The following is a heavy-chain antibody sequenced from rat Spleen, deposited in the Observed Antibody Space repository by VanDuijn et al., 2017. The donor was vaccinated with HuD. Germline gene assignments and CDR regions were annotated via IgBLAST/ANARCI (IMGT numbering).Heavy chain of an antibody. V-gene: IGHV2-41*01. Sequence: QVQLKESGPGLVQPSQTLSLTCTVAGFSLTSYNVHWIRQPLGKGPEWMGVIWNIGGTDYNSAIKSRLTISRDNSKNQVFLKMNSLQTDDTGTYDCTRASMCTFFDFWGQGVMVTVSS. CDR1: GFSLTSYN. CDR3: TRASMCTFFDF. J-gene: IGHJ2*01. D-gene: IGHD3-1*01. CDR2: IWNIGGT.